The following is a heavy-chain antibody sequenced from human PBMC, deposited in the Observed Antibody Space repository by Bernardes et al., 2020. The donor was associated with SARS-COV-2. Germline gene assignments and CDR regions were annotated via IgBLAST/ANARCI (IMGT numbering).Heavy chain of an antibody. Sequence: SETLSLTCTVSGGTVSSYYWSWIRQPQGKGLEWIGYIFHSGSINYNPSLKSRLTISVDTSKNQFSLKLSSATAADTAVYYCAREGYYDNSGYYHHDAFDIWGQGTMVTVSS. D-gene: IGHD3-22*01. CDR3: AREGYYDNSGYYHHDAFDI. CDR1: GGTVSSYY. J-gene: IGHJ3*02. CDR2: IFHSGSI. V-gene: IGHV4-59*02.